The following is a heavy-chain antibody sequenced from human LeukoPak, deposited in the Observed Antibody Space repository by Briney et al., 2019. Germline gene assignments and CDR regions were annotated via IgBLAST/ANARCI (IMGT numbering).Heavy chain of an antibody. J-gene: IGHJ6*03. CDR2: VNSDGTGT. D-gene: IGHD5-12*01. Sequence: GGSLRLSCAASGFTFSSHWMHWVRQAPGKGLVWVSRVNSDGTGTTYADSVEGRFTISRDNAKNTLYLQMNSLRAEDTAIYYCIRTLIVATSPYMDVWGKGTTVTVSS. V-gene: IGHV3-74*01. CDR1: GFTFSSHW. CDR3: IRTLIVATSPYMDV.